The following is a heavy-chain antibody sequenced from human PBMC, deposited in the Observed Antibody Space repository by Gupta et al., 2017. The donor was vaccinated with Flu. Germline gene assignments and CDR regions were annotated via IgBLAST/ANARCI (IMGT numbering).Heavy chain of an antibody. CDR1: GFSFSNLV. D-gene: IGHD2-15*01. CDR3: AKEISPRGALDT. CDR2: SSSDGNGK. J-gene: IGHJ3*02. Sequence: QVQLVESGGGVVQPGGSLRLSCAASGFSFSNLVIHWVGQAAGKGLEWVGVSSSDGNGKYYVDSVRGRFTMSRDNSKNTQYLQMDSLRAEDTAVYYCAKEISPRGALDTWGQGTVVTVSS. V-gene: IGHV3-30*18.